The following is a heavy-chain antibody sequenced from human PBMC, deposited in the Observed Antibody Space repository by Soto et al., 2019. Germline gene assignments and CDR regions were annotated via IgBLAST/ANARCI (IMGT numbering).Heavy chain of an antibody. Sequence: PSETLSLTCAISGAPITCGGYSWSWIRQPPGKGLEWIGYIYHSGSTYYNPSLKSRVTISVDRSKNQFSLKLSSVTAADTAVYYCASLYYGSGSYYNWFDPWGQGTLVTVSS. V-gene: IGHV4-30-2*01. CDR1: GAPITCGGYS. CDR2: IYHSGST. D-gene: IGHD3-10*01. J-gene: IGHJ5*02. CDR3: ASLYYGSGSYYNWFDP.